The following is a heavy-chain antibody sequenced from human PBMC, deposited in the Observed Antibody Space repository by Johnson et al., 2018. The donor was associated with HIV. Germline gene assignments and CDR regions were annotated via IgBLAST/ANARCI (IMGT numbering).Heavy chain of an antibody. CDR2: IKQDGSDK. D-gene: IGHD2-2*02. V-gene: IGHV3-7*01. CDR3: ARDPSGYCSSSSCYNPFFDI. CDR1: GFTFSSYW. J-gene: IGHJ3*02. Sequence: EVQLVESGGGLVQPGGSLRLSCAASGFTFSSYWMSWVRQAPGKGLEWVANIKQDGSDKYYVGSVKGRFTISRDNAKNSLYLHMNSLRAEDTAVYNCARDPSGYCSSSSCYNPFFDIWGQGTMVTVS.